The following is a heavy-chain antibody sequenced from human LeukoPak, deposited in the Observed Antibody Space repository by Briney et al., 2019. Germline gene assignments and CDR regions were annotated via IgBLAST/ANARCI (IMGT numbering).Heavy chain of an antibody. CDR2: ISGNNDNP. J-gene: IGHJ4*02. V-gene: IGHV1-18*01. D-gene: IGHD2-2*01. Sequence: ASVKVSCKTSGYTFSNFGINWVRQAPGRGLEWMGWISGNNDNPNYGQKFQGRFTVTTDSSTSTAYMELRNLTFDDTAVYYCVRDGTSTDDYWGQGTLVTVSS. CDR1: GYTFSNFG. CDR3: VRDGTSTDDY.